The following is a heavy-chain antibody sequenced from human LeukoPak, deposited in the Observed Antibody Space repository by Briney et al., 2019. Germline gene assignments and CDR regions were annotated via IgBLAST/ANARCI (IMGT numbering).Heavy chain of an antibody. J-gene: IGHJ6*03. CDR2: IYTSGST. CDR1: GGSISSYY. D-gene: IGHD1-14*01. V-gene: IGHV4-4*07. Sequence: PSETLSLTCTVSGGSISSYYWSWIRQPAGKGLEWIGRIYTSGSTNYNPSLKSRVTMSVDTSKNQFSLKLSSVTAADTAVYYCARGYRNSANYYYYYMDVWGKGTTVTVSS. CDR3: ARGYRNSANYYYYYMDV.